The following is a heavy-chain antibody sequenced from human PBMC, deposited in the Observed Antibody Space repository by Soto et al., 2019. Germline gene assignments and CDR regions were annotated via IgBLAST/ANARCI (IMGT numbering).Heavy chain of an antibody. CDR3: ARGTDRTTGDTAFDI. J-gene: IGHJ3*02. Sequence: PSQTLSLTCAISGDSVSSNSDAWNWIRQSPSRGLEWLGRTYYKSKWYNNYAVSVKSRITINPDTSENQFSLQLNSVTPEDTAVYYCARGTDRTTGDTAFDIWGQGTVVTVSS. V-gene: IGHV6-1*01. D-gene: IGHD1-1*01. CDR1: GDSVSSNSDA. CDR2: TYYKSKWYN.